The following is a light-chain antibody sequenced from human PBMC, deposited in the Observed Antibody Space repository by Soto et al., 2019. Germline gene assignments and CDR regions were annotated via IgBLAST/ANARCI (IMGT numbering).Light chain of an antibody. V-gene: IGKV3-15*01. Sequence: EIVSTQSPSTLSLSPGERATLSCRASQSVSSSYLAWYQQRPGQAPRLLIYGASTRAIGVPARFSGSGSGTEFTLTISSLQSEDFAVYYCQQYNDRPRTFGQGTKVDIK. J-gene: IGKJ1*01. CDR3: QQYNDRPRT. CDR2: GAS. CDR1: QSVSSSY.